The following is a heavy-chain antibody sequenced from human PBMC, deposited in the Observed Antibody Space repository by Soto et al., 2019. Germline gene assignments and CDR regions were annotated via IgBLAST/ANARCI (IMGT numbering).Heavy chain of an antibody. CDR3: ARAWTATAGWANWCDR. D-gene: IGHD6-13*01. CDR1: GGSISGEGYY. Sequence: QVQLQESGPGLVEPSQTLSLTCTVSGGSISGEGYYWSWIRQYSGRGLEWIGYIHYSGSTYSNPSPKSRLALSVVTAKTQFFLELTSVTAADTAVYYCARAWTATAGWANWCDRWGQGTLVTVSS. J-gene: IGHJ5*02. CDR2: IHYSGST. V-gene: IGHV4-31*03.